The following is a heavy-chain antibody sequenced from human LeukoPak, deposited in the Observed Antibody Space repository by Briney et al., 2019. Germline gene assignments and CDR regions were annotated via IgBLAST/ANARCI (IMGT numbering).Heavy chain of an antibody. CDR3: ASYYYDSSGYYDAFDI. CDR2: IIPIFGTA. J-gene: IGHJ3*02. V-gene: IGHV1-69*01. CDR1: SXYX. Sequence: SXYXXXXXRQAPGQGLXXMGXIIPIFGTANYAQKFQGRVTITADESTSTAYMELSSLRSEDTAVYYCASYYYDSSGYYDAFDIWGQGTMVTVSS. D-gene: IGHD3-22*01.